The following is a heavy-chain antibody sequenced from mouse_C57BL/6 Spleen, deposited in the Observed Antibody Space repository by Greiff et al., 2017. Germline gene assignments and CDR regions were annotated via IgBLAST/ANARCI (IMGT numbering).Heavy chain of an antibody. CDR2: IYPGDGDT. V-gene: IGHV1-82*01. CDR1: GYAFSSSW. J-gene: IGHJ4*01. Sequence: QVQLQQSGPELVKPGASVKISCKASGYAFSSSWMNWVKQRPGKGLEWIGRIYPGDGDTNYNGKFKGKATLTADKSPSTAYMQLSSLTSEDSAVYFCARQGVITTVVGYWGQGTSVTVSS. CDR3: ARQGVITTVVGY. D-gene: IGHD1-1*01.